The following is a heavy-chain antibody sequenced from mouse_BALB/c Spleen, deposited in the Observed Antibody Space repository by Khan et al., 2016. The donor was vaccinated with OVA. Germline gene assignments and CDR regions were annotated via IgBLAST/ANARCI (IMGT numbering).Heavy chain of an antibody. D-gene: IGHD4-1*01. CDR1: GYTFTSYT. CDR2: INPSTGYT. CDR3: ARVGPYRANDGAWFAH. Sequence: VQLQESGAELARPGASVKMSCKASGYTFTSYTIHWVKQRPGQGLEWIGYINPSTGYTNYNQKFRGQATLTADKSSSTAYMQLSSLTSEDSAVXYCARVGPYRANDGAWFAHWGQGTLVTVSA. V-gene: IGHV1-4*01. J-gene: IGHJ3*01.